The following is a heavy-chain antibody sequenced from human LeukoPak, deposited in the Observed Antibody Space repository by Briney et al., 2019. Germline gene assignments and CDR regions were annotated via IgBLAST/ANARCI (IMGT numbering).Heavy chain of an antibody. CDR1: GGSISSSSYY. Sequence: SETLSLTCTVSGGSISSSSYYWGWIRQPPGKGLEGIGSIYYSGSTYYNPSLKSRVTISVDTSKNQFSLKLSSVTAADTAVYYCASYDILTGYYFWGQGTLVTVSS. D-gene: IGHD3-9*01. CDR3: ASYDILTGYYF. V-gene: IGHV4-39*01. J-gene: IGHJ4*02. CDR2: IYYSGST.